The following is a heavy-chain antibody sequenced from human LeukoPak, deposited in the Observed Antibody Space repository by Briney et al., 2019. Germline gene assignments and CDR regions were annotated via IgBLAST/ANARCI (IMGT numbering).Heavy chain of an antibody. J-gene: IGHJ6*02. V-gene: IGHV3-23*01. CDR2: ISGSGGST. CDR3: AKDLGSWSSYYYYYGMDV. Sequence: PGGSLRLSCAASGSTFSSYAMSWVRQAPGKGLEWVSAISGSGGSTYYADSVKGRFTISRDNSKNTLYLQMNSLRAEDTAVYYCAKDLGSWSSYYYYYGMDVWGQGTTVTVSS. CDR1: GSTFSSYA. D-gene: IGHD6-13*01.